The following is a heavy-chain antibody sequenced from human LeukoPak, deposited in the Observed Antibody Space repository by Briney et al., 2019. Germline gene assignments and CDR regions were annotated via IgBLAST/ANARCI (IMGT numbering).Heavy chain of an antibody. D-gene: IGHD5-18*01. Sequence: SETLSLTCTVSGDSISSGGYYWSWIWQPPGKGLEWIGYIYHSGSTYYNPSLKNRVTISVDRSKNQFSLKLSSVTAADTAVYYCARAGYSYGYEVDYWGQGTLVTVSS. CDR2: IYHSGST. CDR3: ARAGYSYGYEVDY. V-gene: IGHV4-30-2*01. CDR1: GDSISSGGYY. J-gene: IGHJ4*02.